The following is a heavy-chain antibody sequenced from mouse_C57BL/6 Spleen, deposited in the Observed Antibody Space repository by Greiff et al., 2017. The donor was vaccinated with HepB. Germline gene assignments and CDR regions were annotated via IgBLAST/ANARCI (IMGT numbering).Heavy chain of an antibody. J-gene: IGHJ4*01. CDR1: GYTFTEYT. CDR2: FYPGSGSI. Sequence: VQLQESGAELVKPGASVKLSCKASGYTFTEYTIHWVKQRPGQGLEWIGWFYPGSGSIKYNEKFKDKATLTADKSSSTVYMELSRLTSEDYAVYFCARHEGYYYGSSYVSYAMDYWGQGTSVTVSS. V-gene: IGHV1-62-2*01. D-gene: IGHD1-1*01. CDR3: ARHEGYYYGSSYVSYAMDY.